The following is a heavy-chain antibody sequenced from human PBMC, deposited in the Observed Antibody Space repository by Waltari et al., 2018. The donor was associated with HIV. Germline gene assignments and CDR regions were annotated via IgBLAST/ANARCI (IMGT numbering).Heavy chain of an antibody. CDR1: AGSFSGYY. Sequence: QVQLHQWGAGLLKHSETLSLTCAVYAGSFSGYYWCWNRQPPVKGLEWIGEIHHSGSTNYNPSLKSRVTISVDTSKNQFSLKLSSVSAADTAVYYCARGSGYDNYYYGMDVWGQGTTVTVSS. CDR2: IHHSGST. D-gene: IGHD5-12*01. J-gene: IGHJ6*02. V-gene: IGHV4-34*01. CDR3: ARGSGYDNYYYGMDV.